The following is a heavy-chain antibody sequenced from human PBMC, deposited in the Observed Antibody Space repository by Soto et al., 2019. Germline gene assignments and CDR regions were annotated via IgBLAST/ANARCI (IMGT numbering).Heavy chain of an antibody. CDR3: ARDGSGSYGRPFNWFDP. V-gene: IGHV4-61*01. CDR1: GGSVSSGSYY. CDR2: IYYSGST. J-gene: IGHJ5*02. D-gene: IGHD3-10*01. Sequence: QVQLQESGPGLVKPSETLSLTCTVSGGSVSSGSYYWSWIRQPPGKGLEWIGYIYYSGSTNYNPSLKSRVTISVDTSKNQFSLKLSSVTAADTAVYYCARDGSGSYGRPFNWFDPWGQGTLVTVSS.